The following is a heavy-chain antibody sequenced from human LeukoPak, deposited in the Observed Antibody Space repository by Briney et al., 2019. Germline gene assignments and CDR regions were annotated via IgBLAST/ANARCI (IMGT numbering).Heavy chain of an antibody. V-gene: IGHV4-34*01. J-gene: IGHJ4*02. CDR3: ARGNTPDYYGSGSYYSYFDY. CDR2: LNHSGST. D-gene: IGHD3-10*01. CDR1: GGSFSGYY. Sequence: SETLSLTCAVYGGSFSGYYWSWIRQPPGKGLEWIGELNHSGSTNYNPSLKSRVTISVDTSKNQFSLKLSSVTAADTAVYYCARGNTPDYYGSGSYYSYFDYWGQGTLVTVSS.